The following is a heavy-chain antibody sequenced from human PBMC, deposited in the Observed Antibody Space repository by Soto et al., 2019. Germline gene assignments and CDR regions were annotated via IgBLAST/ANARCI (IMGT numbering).Heavy chain of an antibody. CDR3: ARRYGSAIDD. J-gene: IGHJ6*02. Sequence: SETLSLTCTVSGGTISSWYWSWIRQPPGKGLEWIGYIYYSGSTNCNPSLKSRVTISVDTSKNQFSLKLSSVTAADTAVYYCARRYGSAIDDWGQGTTVTVYS. CDR2: IYYSGST. V-gene: IGHV4-59*08. D-gene: IGHD1-26*01. CDR1: GGTISSWY.